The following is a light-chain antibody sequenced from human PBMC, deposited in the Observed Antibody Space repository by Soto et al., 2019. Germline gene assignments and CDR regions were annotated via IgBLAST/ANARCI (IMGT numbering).Light chain of an antibody. V-gene: IGLV1-40*01. CDR2: GNS. Sequence: QSVLTQPPSVSGAPGQRGTISCTGSSSNIGAGYDVHGYQQLPGTAPKLLIYGNSNRPSGVPDRFSGSKSGTSASLAITGLHAEDEADYYCQSYDSSLSGYVFGTGTKLTVL. CDR3: QSYDSSLSGYV. J-gene: IGLJ1*01. CDR1: SSNIGAGYD.